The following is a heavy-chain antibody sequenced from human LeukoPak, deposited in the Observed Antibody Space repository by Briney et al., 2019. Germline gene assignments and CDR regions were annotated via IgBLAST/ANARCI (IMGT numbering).Heavy chain of an antibody. CDR2: IYSGGST. CDR3: ARDHCSGRSCYSAD. Sequence: PGGSLSLSCAASGFTVSSNYMTWVRQAPGKGLEWVSVIYSGGSTNYADSVKDRFTISRDNSKNTLYLQMNSLRAEDTAVYYCARDHCSGRSCYSADWGQGTLVTVSS. CDR1: GFTVSSNY. V-gene: IGHV3-53*01. J-gene: IGHJ4*02. D-gene: IGHD2-15*01.